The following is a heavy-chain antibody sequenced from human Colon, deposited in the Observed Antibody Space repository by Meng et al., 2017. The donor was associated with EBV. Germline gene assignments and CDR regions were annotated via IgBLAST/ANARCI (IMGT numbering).Heavy chain of an antibody. CDR3: ASPLGILGIVDL. CDR1: GGSIRSSSYY. Sequence: LQLQESGPGLVKPSETLSLTCTAAGGSIRSSSYYWGWIRQPPGKGLEWIGSIYYSGSTYYNPSLKSRVTISVDTSKNQFSLKLSSVTAADTAVYYCASPLGILGIVDLWGRGTLVTVSS. V-gene: IGHV4-39*01. CDR2: IYYSGST. D-gene: IGHD7-27*01. J-gene: IGHJ2*01.